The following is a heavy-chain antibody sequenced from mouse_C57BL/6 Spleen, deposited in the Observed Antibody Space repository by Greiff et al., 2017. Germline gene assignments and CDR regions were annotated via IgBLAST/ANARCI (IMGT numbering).Heavy chain of an antibody. J-gene: IGHJ2*01. V-gene: IGHV5-4*01. CDR3: ARDRYYGSSSYYFDY. CDR2: ISDGGSYT. CDR1: GFTFSSYA. D-gene: IGHD1-1*01. Sequence: EVQRVESGGGLVKPGGSLKLSCAASGFTFSSYAMSWVRQTPEKRLEWVATISDGGSYTYYPDNVKGRFTISRDNAKNNLYLPMSHLKSEDTAMYYCARDRYYGSSSYYFDYWGQGTTLTVSS.